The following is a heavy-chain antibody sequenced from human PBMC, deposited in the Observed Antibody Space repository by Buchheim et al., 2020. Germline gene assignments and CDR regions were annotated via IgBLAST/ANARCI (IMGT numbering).Heavy chain of an antibody. J-gene: IGHJ6*02. D-gene: IGHD3-3*01. CDR1: GFTFSSYS. V-gene: IGHV3-21*01. Sequence: EVQLVESGGGLVKPGGSLRLSCAASGFTFSSYSMNWVRQAPGKGLEWVSSISSSSSYIYYADSVKGRFTISRDNAKNSLYLQMNSLRAEDTAVYYCARDLSNRTYYDFWSGYYNPLYYYGMDVWGQGTT. CDR2: ISSSSSYI. CDR3: ARDLSNRTYYDFWSGYYNPLYYYGMDV.